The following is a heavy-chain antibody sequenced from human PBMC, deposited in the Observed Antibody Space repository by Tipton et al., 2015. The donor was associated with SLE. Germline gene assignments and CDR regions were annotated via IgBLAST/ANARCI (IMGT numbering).Heavy chain of an antibody. D-gene: IGHD6-13*01. Sequence: QLVQSGVEVKKPGASVKVSCKASGYTFVSYGINWVRQAPGQGLEWMGWISTYNGNTNYAQKFQGRVTMTTDTSTSTVYMGLKSLRSDDTAVYYCARGGVAAAGRPFDYWGQGTLVTVSS. CDR2: ISTYNGNT. J-gene: IGHJ4*02. CDR1: GYTFVSYG. CDR3: ARGGVAAAGRPFDY. V-gene: IGHV1-18*01.